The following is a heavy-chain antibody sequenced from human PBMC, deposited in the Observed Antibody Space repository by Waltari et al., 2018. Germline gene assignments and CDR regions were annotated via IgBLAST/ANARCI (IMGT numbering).Heavy chain of an antibody. CDR2: IIPIFGTA. CDR1: GGTFSSYA. Sequence: QVQLVQSGAEVKKPGSSVKVSCKASGGTFSSYAISWVRQAPGQGLEWMGWIIPIFGTANYAQRFEGVVTITADESTSTAYMELSSLRSEDTAVYYCARGIAARPGRRVFDPWGQGTLVTVSS. D-gene: IGHD6-6*01. CDR3: ARGIAARPGRRVFDP. V-gene: IGHV1-69*01. J-gene: IGHJ5*02.